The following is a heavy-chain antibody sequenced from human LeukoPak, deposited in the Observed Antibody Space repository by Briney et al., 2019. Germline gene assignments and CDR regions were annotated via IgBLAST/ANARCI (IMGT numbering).Heavy chain of an antibody. D-gene: IGHD3-10*01. J-gene: IGHJ3*01. Sequence: GGSLRLSCAASGFTVSSSYMTWVRQAPGKGLEWVSVIRSGGSTVYADSVKGRFTISRDNSKNTLYLQLNSLRAEDTAVYYCAREGSGKTAYNDGLDVWGQGTMVTVSS. V-gene: IGHV3-53*01. CDR2: IRSGGST. CDR1: GFTVSSSY. CDR3: AREGSGKTAYNDGLDV.